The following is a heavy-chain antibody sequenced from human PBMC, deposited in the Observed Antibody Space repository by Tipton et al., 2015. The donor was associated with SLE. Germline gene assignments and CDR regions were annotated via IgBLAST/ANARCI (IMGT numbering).Heavy chain of an antibody. CDR1: GGSISSYY. J-gene: IGHJ1*01. CDR3: AECWSGGYFQH. Sequence: TLSLTCTVSGGSISSYYWSWIRQPPGKGLEWIGEINHSGSTNYNPSLKSRVTISVDTSKNQFSLKLSSVTAADTAVYYCAECWSGGYFQHWGQGTLVTVSS. CDR2: INHSGST. D-gene: IGHD3-3*01. V-gene: IGHV4-34*01.